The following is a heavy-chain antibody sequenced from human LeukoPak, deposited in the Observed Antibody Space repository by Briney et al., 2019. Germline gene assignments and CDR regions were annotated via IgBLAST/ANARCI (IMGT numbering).Heavy chain of an antibody. CDR2: INPDSGGT. J-gene: IGHJ3*02. D-gene: IGHD1-26*01. CDR3: ARDMGAHDAFDI. Sequence: ASVKVSCKASGYTFTGYYMHWVRQAPGQGPEWMGRINPDSGGTNYPQKFQGRVTMTRDTSISTAYMELTRLKYGDTAVYYCARDMGAHDAFDIWSQGTMVTVSS. CDR1: GYTFTGYY. V-gene: IGHV1-2*06.